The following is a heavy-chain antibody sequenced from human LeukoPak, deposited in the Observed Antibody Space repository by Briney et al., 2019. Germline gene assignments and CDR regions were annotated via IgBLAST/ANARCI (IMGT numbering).Heavy chain of an antibody. D-gene: IGHD1-26*01. Sequence: GGSLRLSCAASGFTFDDYGMSWGRQAPGKGLEWVSGINWNGGSTGYADSVKGRFTISRDNAKNSLYLQMNSLRAEDTALYYCARVPTVGARDYYYYYMDVWGKGTTVTVSS. CDR2: INWNGGST. J-gene: IGHJ6*03. CDR1: GFTFDDYG. CDR3: ARVPTVGARDYYYYYMDV. V-gene: IGHV3-20*04.